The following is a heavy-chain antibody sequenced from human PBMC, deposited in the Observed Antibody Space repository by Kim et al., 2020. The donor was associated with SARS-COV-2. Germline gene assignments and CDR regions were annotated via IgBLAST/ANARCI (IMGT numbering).Heavy chain of an antibody. J-gene: IGHJ3*02. Sequence: RFTISRDNSKNTLYLQMNSLRAEDTAVYYCAKDLYYDILTGYPDGGAFDIWGQGTMVTVSS. D-gene: IGHD3-9*01. CDR3: AKDLYYDILTGYPDGGAFDI. V-gene: IGHV3-23*03.